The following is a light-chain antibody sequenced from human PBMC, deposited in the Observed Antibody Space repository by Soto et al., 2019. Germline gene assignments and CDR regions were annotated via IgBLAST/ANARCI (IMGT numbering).Light chain of an antibody. CDR3: QHYNTYPYT. V-gene: IGKV1-5*03. Sequence: DTQITHSPSTLSASVGDTVTITCRSSQSINSWLAWYQQKPGKAPNLLIHRASTLQSGVPSRFSGSGSGTEFTLTITGLQPDDFATYYCQHYNTYPYTFGQGTRLEIK. J-gene: IGKJ5*01. CDR2: RAS. CDR1: QSINSW.